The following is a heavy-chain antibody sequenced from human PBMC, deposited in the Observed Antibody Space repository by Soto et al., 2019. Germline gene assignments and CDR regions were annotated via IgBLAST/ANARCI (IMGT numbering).Heavy chain of an antibody. Sequence: GGSLRLSCAASGFTFSSYGMHWVRQAPGKGLEWVAVTSYDGSNKYYADSVKGRFTISRDNSKNTLYLQMNSLRAEDTAVYYCAKDDTIFGVVPAIYDYWGQGTLVTVSS. CDR3: AKDDTIFGVVPAIYDY. D-gene: IGHD3-3*01. CDR2: TSYDGSNK. J-gene: IGHJ4*02. V-gene: IGHV3-30*18. CDR1: GFTFSSYG.